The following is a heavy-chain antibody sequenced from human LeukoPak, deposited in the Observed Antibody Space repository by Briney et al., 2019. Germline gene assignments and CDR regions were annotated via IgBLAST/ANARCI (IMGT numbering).Heavy chain of an antibody. CDR1: GYTFTSYN. J-gene: IGHJ4*02. CDR2: MNPNSGNT. Sequence: ASVKVSCKASGYTFTSYNINWVRHATGQGLEWMGWMNPNSGNTGYAQKFQGRVTMTRNTSISTAYMELSSLRSEDTAVYYCARGRFYYVYDYWGQGTLVTVSS. D-gene: IGHD3-10*02. V-gene: IGHV1-8*01. CDR3: ARGRFYYVYDY.